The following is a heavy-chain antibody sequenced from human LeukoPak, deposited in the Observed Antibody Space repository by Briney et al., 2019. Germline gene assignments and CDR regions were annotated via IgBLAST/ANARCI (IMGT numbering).Heavy chain of an antibody. J-gene: IGHJ5*02. CDR2: IYYSGST. Sequence: PSETLSLTCTVSGGSISSDNYYWGWIRQPPGKGLEFIGSIYYSGSTHYNPSLKSRVTISVDTSKNQFSLNLSSVTAADTAVYYCARQQIGLRSFDPWGQGTLVTVSS. V-gene: IGHV4-39*01. CDR3: ARQQIGLRSFDP. D-gene: IGHD3/OR15-3a*01. CDR1: GGSISSDNYY.